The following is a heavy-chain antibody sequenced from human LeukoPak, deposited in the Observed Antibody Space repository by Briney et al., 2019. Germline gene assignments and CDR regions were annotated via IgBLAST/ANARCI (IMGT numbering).Heavy chain of an antibody. CDR1: GFTFSSQA. CDR3: AKNQRSVLRFLEWFTLYDY. CDR2: ISGSGGST. Sequence: GGSLRLSCAASGFTFSSQAMSWVRQAPGKGLEWVSAISGSGGSTYYADSVKGRFTISRDNSKNTLYLQMNSLRAEDTAVYYCAKNQRSVLRFLEWFTLYDYWGQGTLVTVSS. J-gene: IGHJ4*02. V-gene: IGHV3-23*01. D-gene: IGHD3-3*01.